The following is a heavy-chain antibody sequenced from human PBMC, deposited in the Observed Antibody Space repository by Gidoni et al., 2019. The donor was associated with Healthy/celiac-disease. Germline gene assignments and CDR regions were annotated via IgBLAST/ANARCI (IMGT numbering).Heavy chain of an antibody. CDR1: GFTFSSYA. Sequence: EVQLLESGGGLVQPGGSLRPSCAAFGFTFSSYAMSWVRQAPGKGLEWVSAISGSGGSTYYADSVKGRFTISRDNSKNTMYLQMNSLRAEDTAVYYCAKEGDDYGDPFDYWGQGTLVTVSS. J-gene: IGHJ4*02. CDR2: ISGSGGST. V-gene: IGHV3-23*01. D-gene: IGHD4-17*01. CDR3: AKEGDDYGDPFDY.